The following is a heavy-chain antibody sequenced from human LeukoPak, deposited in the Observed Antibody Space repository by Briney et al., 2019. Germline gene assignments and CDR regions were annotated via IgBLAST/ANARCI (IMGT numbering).Heavy chain of an antibody. J-gene: IGHJ4*02. D-gene: IGHD1-26*01. CDR3: ARPTYSGSYYWFDY. CDR2: IWYDGSNK. Sequence: GASLRLSCAASGFTFSSYGMHWVRQAPGKGLEWVAVIWYDGSNKYYADSVKGRFTISRDNSKNTLYLQMNSLRAEDTAVYYCARPTYSGSYYWFDYWGQGTLVTVSS. V-gene: IGHV3-33*01. CDR1: GFTFSSYG.